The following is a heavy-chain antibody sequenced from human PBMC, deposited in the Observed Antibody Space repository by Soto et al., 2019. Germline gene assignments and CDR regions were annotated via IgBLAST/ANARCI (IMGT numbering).Heavy chain of an antibody. J-gene: IGHJ3*02. D-gene: IGHD5-18*01. Sequence: PSQTLSLTCAISGDSVSSNSAAWNWIRQSPSRGLEWLGRTYYRSKWYNDYAVSVKSRITINPDTSKNQFSLQLNSVTPEDTAVYYCARGRRERYSYGWNFDAFDIWGQGTMVTVSS. CDR1: GDSVSSNSAA. CDR2: TYYRSKWYN. V-gene: IGHV6-1*01. CDR3: ARGRRERYSYGWNFDAFDI.